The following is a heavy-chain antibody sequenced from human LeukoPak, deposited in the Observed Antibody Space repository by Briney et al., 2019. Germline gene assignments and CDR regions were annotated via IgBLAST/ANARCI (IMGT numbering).Heavy chain of an antibody. J-gene: IGHJ5*02. CDR2: ISSSSSYI. CDR1: GFTFSSYS. Sequence: PGGSLRLSCADSGFTFSSYSMNWVRQAPGKGLEWVSSISSSSSYIYYADSVKGRFTISRDNAKNSLYLQMNSLRAEDTAVYYCARDSSSAGNWFDPWGQGTLVTVSS. D-gene: IGHD6-13*01. V-gene: IGHV3-21*01. CDR3: ARDSSSAGNWFDP.